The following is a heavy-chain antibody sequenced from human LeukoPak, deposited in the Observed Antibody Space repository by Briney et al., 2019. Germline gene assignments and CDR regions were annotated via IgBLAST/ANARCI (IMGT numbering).Heavy chain of an antibody. CDR1: SGSISSGGYD. Sequence: TASETLSLTCTVSSGSISSGGYDWSWLRQRPGKGLGWIVYICYSGSTYYNPSLKSRVTISVDTSKNQFSLKLSSVTAADTAVYYCARGFGELLSGVVRVIDYWGQGTRVTVSS. J-gene: IGHJ4*02. CDR3: ARGFGELLSGVVRVIDY. D-gene: IGHD3-10*01. V-gene: IGHV4-31*03. CDR2: ICYSGST.